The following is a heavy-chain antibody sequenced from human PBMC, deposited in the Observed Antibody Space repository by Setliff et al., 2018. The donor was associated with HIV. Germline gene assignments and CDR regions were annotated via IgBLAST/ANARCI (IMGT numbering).Heavy chain of an antibody. J-gene: IGHJ4*02. Sequence: SETLSLTCAVYGGSFTGYYWSWIRQPPGKGLAWIGYIYYSGSTNSNPSLKSRVTISVDPSRNQFSLKLNSVTAADTAVYYCAREDGMGGYFDYWGQGTLVTVSS. D-gene: IGHD3-16*01. CDR1: GGSFTGYY. CDR2: IYYSGST. CDR3: AREDGMGGYFDY. V-gene: IGHV4-59*01.